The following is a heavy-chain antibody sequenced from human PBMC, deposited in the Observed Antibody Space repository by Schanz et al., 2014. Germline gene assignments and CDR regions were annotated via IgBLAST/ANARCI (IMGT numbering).Heavy chain of an antibody. Sequence: VQLLESGGALVQPGGSLRLSCSASGFTFSRYGMHWVRQAPGKGLEWVAVISDDGSGKYSADPVKGRFTISRDNAKNSLYLQMNSLRVEDTAVYYCARQPGRITVSGVVSNWFDPWGQGTLVTVSS. CDR2: ISDDGSGK. J-gene: IGHJ5*02. D-gene: IGHD3-3*01. CDR1: GFTFSRYG. V-gene: IGHV3-30*03. CDR3: ARQPGRITVSGVVSNWFDP.